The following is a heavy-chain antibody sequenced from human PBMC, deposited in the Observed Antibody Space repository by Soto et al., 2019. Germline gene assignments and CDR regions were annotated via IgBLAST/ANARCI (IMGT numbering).Heavy chain of an antibody. CDR2: IGTTGDT. CDR1: GFTFSSYY. Sequence: PXGSLRLSFVASGFTFSSYYMHWVRQVTGKGLDWVSSIGTTGDTDYPGSVRGRFTISRENAKNSLYLQMNSLRAGDTAVYYCARFGRFGFSGGNDAFEKWGQGTMVTVSS. J-gene: IGHJ3*02. CDR3: ARFGRFGFSGGNDAFEK. V-gene: IGHV3-13*01. D-gene: IGHD3-10*01.